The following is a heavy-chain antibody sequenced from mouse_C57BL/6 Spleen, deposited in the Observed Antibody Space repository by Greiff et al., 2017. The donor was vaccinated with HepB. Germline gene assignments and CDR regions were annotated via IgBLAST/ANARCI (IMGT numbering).Heavy chain of an antibody. CDR2: IYPRSGNT. J-gene: IGHJ1*03. V-gene: IGHV1-81*01. CDR3: ARKSDYYGSSWYFDV. Sequence: QVQLQQSGAELARPGASVKLSCKASGYTFTSYGISWVKQRTGQGLEWIGEIYPRSGNTYYNEKFKGKATLTADKSSSTAYMELRSLTSEDSAVYVCARKSDYYGSSWYFDVWGTGTTVTVSS. D-gene: IGHD1-1*01. CDR1: GYTFTSYG.